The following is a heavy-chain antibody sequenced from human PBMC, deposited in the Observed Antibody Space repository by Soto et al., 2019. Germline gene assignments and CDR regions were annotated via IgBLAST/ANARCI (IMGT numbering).Heavy chain of an antibody. CDR3: ARDQEYSGYDYMDY. J-gene: IGHJ4*02. CDR2: ISAYNGNT. CDR1: GYTFTSYG. Sequence: QVXLVQSGAEVKKPGASVKVSCKASGYTFTSYGISWVRQAPGQGLEWMGWISAYNGNTNYAQKLXXXXXXTTXTXXXXXXXXXXXXXXXXXXVXXXARDQEYSGYDYMDYWGQGTLVTVXS. D-gene: IGHD5-12*01. V-gene: IGHV1-18*01.